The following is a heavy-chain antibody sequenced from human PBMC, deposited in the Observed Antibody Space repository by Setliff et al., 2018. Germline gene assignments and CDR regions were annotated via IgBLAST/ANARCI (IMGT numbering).Heavy chain of an antibody. J-gene: IGHJ4*02. D-gene: IGHD2-2*01. Sequence: PSETLSLTCAVYGGSFSGYYWSWIRQPPGKGLEWIREISHSGSTNYNPSLKSRVTISIDTSKDQFSLKLISVSAADTAVYYCARGGERYHTANWGQGTLVTVSS. CDR2: ISHSGST. V-gene: IGHV4-34*01. CDR3: ARGGERYHTAN. CDR1: GGSFSGYY.